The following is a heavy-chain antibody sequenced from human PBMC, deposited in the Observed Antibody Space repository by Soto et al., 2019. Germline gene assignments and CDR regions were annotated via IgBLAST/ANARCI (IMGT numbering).Heavy chain of an antibody. CDR1: GFSLPTDRVG. V-gene: IGHV2-5*02. Sequence: QITLKESGPTLVKPTQTLTLTCTFSGFSLPTDRVGVGWIRQPPGKALEWLAVIYWDDSKTYRPSLKSRLTIXXDTSKNQVALTTTDMDPVDTATYYCAHAYGGRSLYWGQGTLVTVSS. CDR2: IYWDDSK. J-gene: IGHJ4*02. D-gene: IGHD1-26*01. CDR3: AHAYGGRSLY.